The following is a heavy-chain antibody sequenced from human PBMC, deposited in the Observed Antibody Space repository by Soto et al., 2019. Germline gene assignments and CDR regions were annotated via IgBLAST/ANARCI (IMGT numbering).Heavy chain of an antibody. CDR2: ISAYNGNT. D-gene: IGHD3-3*01. V-gene: IGHV1-18*01. J-gene: IGHJ6*03. CDR1: GYTFTSYG. CDR3: ARGYYDFWSGYQSHYYYYMDV. Sequence: QVQLVQSGAEVKKPGASVKVSCKASGYTFTSYGISWVRQAPGQGLEWMGWISAYNGNTNYAQKLQGRVTMTTDTSTSTAYMELRSLRYDDTAVYYCARGYYDFWSGYQSHYYYYMDVWGKGTTVTVSS.